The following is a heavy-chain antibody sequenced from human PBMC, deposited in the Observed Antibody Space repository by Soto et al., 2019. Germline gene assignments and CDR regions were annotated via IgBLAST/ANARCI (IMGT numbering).Heavy chain of an antibody. CDR2: FDPEDGET. V-gene: IGHV1-24*01. J-gene: IGHJ4*02. CDR1: GYTLTELS. Sequence: ASVKVSCKVSGYTLTELSMHCVRQAPGKGLEWMGGFDPEDGETIYAQKFQGRVTMTEDTSTDTAYMELSSLRSEDTAVYYCATEERSSSGWYFDYWGQGTLVTVSS. CDR3: ATEERSSSGWYFDY. D-gene: IGHD6-19*01.